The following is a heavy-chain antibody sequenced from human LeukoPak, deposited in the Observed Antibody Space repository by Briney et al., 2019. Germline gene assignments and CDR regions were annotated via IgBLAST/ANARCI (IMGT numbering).Heavy chain of an antibody. D-gene: IGHD5-18*01. J-gene: IGHJ4*02. CDR2: ISYDGRNK. Sequence: GGSLRLSCAASGFTFSNYGMHWVRQAPGKGLEWVAVISYDGRNKYYADSVKGRFTISRDNAKNTLYLQMNSLRAEDTAVYYCARDGYSFGHDFDYWGQGTLVTVSS. CDR3: ARDGYSFGHDFDY. CDR1: GFTFSNYG. V-gene: IGHV3-30*03.